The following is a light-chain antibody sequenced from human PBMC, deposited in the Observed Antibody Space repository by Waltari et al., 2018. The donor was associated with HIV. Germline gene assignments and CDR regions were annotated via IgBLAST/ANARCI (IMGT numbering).Light chain of an antibody. Sequence: EIVMTQSPDTLSVSPGERATLYCRASQSVSSNLAWYQQKPGQAPRLLMYGASTRATGIPARFSGSGSGTEFTLTISGLQSEDFAVYYCQQYSNWLTYTFGQGTKLEIK. CDR3: QQYSNWLTYT. CDR1: QSVSSN. CDR2: GAS. J-gene: IGKJ2*01. V-gene: IGKV3-15*01.